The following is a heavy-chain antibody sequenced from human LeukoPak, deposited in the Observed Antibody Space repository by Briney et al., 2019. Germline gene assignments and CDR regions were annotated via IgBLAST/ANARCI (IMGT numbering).Heavy chain of an antibody. CDR2: IYTSGST. Sequence: SETLPLTCTVSDDSISTYYWSWIRQPAGKGLEWIGRIYTSGSTNYNPSLKSRVTISVDTSKNQFSLKLSSVTAADTAVYYCASATLIVAAAFDIWGQGTMVTVSS. D-gene: IGHD2-15*01. V-gene: IGHV4-4*07. J-gene: IGHJ3*02. CDR1: DDSISTYY. CDR3: ASATLIVAAAFDI.